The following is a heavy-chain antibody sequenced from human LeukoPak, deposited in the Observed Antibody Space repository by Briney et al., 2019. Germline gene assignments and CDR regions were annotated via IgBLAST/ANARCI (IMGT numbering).Heavy chain of an antibody. D-gene: IGHD3-3*01. CDR1: GGSISSYY. Sequence: SETLSLTCTVSGGSISSYYRSWIRQPAGKGLEWIGRIYTSGSTNYNPSLKSRVTMSVDTSKNQFSLKLSSVTAADTAVYYCARVDFWSGYIDYWGQGTLVTVSS. CDR2: IYTSGST. CDR3: ARVDFWSGYIDY. V-gene: IGHV4-4*07. J-gene: IGHJ4*02.